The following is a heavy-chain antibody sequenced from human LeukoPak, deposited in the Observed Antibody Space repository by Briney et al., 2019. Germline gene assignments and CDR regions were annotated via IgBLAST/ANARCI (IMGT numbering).Heavy chain of an antibody. CDR1: GFTFSSYG. Sequence: GGSLRLSCAASGFTFSSYGMHGVRQAPGKGLEWVAVIWYDGSNKYYADSVKGRFTISRDNSKNTLYLQMNSLRAEDTAVCYCARGYCSSTSCYPAEHWGQGTLVTVSS. V-gene: IGHV3-33*01. CDR3: ARGYCSSTSCYPAEH. D-gene: IGHD2-2*01. J-gene: IGHJ4*02. CDR2: IWYDGSNK.